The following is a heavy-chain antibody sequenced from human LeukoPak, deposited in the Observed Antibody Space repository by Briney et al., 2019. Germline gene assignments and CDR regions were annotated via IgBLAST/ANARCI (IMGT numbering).Heavy chain of an antibody. V-gene: IGHV4-38-2*01. CDR2: IYHSGST. CDR1: GYSISSGYY. Sequence: PAETLSLTCAVSGYSISSGYYWGWTRQPPGKGLEWIGSIYHSGSTYYNPSLKSRVTISVDTSKNQFSLKLSSVTAADTAVYYCARRSCSSTSCYGYFDYWGQGTQVTVSS. CDR3: ARRSCSSTSCYGYFDY. J-gene: IGHJ4*02. D-gene: IGHD2-2*01.